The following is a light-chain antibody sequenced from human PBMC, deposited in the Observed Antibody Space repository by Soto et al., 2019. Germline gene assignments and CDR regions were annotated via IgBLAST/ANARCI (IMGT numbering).Light chain of an antibody. CDR1: SSNIENNY. CDR3: GTWDSSLSAGV. J-gene: IGLJ2*01. Sequence: QSVLTQPPSVSAAPGQKVTISCSGSSSNIENNYISWYQQLPGTAPKLLIYDNDKRPSGIPDRFSGSKSGTSATLGITGLQTGDEADYYCGTWDSSLSAGVFGGGTKLTVL. CDR2: DND. V-gene: IGLV1-51*01.